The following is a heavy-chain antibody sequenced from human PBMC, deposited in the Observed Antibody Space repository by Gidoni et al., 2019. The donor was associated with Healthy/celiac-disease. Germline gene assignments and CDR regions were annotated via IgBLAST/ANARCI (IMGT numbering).Heavy chain of an antibody. CDR1: GYTFTSYA. V-gene: IGHV7-4-1*02. J-gene: IGHJ4*02. CDR2: INTNTGNP. CDR3: ATGASTYCSGGSCYSNNYFDY. Sequence: QVQLVQSGPELKKSGASVKVSCKASGYTFTSYAMNWVRQAPGQGLEWMGWINTNTGNPTYAQGFTGRFVFSLDTSVSTAYLQISSLKAEDTAVYYCATGASTYCSGGSCYSNNYFDYWGQGTLVTVSS. D-gene: IGHD2-15*01.